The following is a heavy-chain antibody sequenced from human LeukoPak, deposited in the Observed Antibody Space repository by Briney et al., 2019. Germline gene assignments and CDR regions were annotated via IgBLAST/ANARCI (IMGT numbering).Heavy chain of an antibody. CDR2: IIPIFGTA. V-gene: IGHV1-69*13. D-gene: IGHD1-7*01. CDR1: GGTFSSYA. CDR3: ARGGARAHWNYDY. J-gene: IGHJ4*02. Sequence: SVKVSCKASGGTFSSYAISWVRQAPGQGLEWMEGIIPIFGTANYAQKFQGRVTITADESTSTAYMELSSLRSEDTAVYYCARGGARAHWNYDYWGQGTLVTVSS.